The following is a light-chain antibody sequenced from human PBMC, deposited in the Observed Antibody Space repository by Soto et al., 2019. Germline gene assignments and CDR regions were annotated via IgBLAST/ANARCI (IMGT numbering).Light chain of an antibody. J-gene: IGLJ1*01. CDR1: SSNIGSNT. CDR2: SSN. V-gene: IGLV1-44*01. Sequence: QSALTQPPSASGTPGQSVTISCSGSSSNIGSNTVDWYQQLPGTAPKLLIYSSNQRPSGVPDRFSGSKSATSASLAISGLQSDDEADYFCAAWDDSLNGLYVFGTGTKVTVL. CDR3: AAWDDSLNGLYV.